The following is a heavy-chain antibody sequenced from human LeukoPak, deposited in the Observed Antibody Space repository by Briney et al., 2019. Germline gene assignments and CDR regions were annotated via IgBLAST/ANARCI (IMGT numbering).Heavy chain of an antibody. V-gene: IGHV3-23*01. J-gene: IGHJ5*02. CDR3: AKGATGRSGYDWFDP. Sequence: GGSLRLSGAASGFTFSSYVMNWVRQAPGKRLEWVSDISGRGGSTNYADSVKGRFTISRDNSKNTLYLQMNSLRAEDTAVYYCAKGATGRSGYDWFDPWGQGTLVTVSS. D-gene: IGHD3-22*01. CDR2: ISGRGGST. CDR1: GFTFSSYV.